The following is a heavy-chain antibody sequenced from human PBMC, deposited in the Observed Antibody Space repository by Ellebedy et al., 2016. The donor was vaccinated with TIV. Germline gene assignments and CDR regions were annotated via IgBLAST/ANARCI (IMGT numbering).Heavy chain of an antibody. J-gene: IGHJ3*02. V-gene: IGHV3-30*02. CDR3: AKRAQISSHGLDI. D-gene: IGHD4-17*01. Sequence: PGGSLRLSCTASGFTISSYGIHWVRWAPGKGLEWVAAIGYDGSKKSYADAVKGRITISRDNSKNTVDLQMNSLRAEDTAVYYCAKRAQISSHGLDIWGQGTMVTVSS. CDR1: GFTISSYG. CDR2: IGYDGSKK.